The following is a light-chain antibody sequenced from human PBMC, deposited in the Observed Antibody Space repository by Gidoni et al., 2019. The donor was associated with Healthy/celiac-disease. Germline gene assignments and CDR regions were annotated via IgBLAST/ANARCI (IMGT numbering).Light chain of an antibody. CDR3: QQYYSTLWT. V-gene: IGKV4-1*01. CDR1: QSVLSSSNNKNY. J-gene: IGKJ1*01. CDR2: WAS. Sequence: DIVMTQSPDPLAVSLGERATINCKSSQSVLSSSNNKNYLAWYQQKPGQPPKPLIYWASTRESGVPDRFSGSGSGTDFTRTISSLQAEDVAVYYCQQYYSTLWTFGQGTKVEIK.